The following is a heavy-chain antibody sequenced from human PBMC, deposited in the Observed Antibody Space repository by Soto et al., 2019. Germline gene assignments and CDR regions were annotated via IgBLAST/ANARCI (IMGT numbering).Heavy chain of an antibody. Sequence: WESLKISCQSSGYSFTSYCIGCVRQKPGKGLEWIGIIYPGESDPRYSPCFQGQVTISADKSISTAYLQWSSLKDSDTAMYYCERRGSGSHPLWRLDVWGQGTKVTVSS. V-gene: IGHV5-51*01. D-gene: IGHD3-16*01. CDR1: GYSFTSYC. CDR3: ERRGSGSHPLWRLDV. CDR2: IYPGESDP. J-gene: IGHJ6*02.